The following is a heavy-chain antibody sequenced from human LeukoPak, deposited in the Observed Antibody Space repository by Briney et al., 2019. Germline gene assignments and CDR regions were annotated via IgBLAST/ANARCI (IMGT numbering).Heavy chain of an antibody. CDR3: AREQGGVAARPEYYYYMDV. J-gene: IGHJ6*03. Sequence: GASVKVSCKASGGTFTSYAISWVRQAPGPGLEWVGGIITIFGTANYAQKFQGRVTITADGSTSTAYMELSSLRSEDTAGYYCAREQGGVAARPEYYYYMDVWGKGTTVTVSS. CDR2: IITIFGTA. V-gene: IGHV1-69*13. D-gene: IGHD6-6*01. CDR1: GGTFTSYA.